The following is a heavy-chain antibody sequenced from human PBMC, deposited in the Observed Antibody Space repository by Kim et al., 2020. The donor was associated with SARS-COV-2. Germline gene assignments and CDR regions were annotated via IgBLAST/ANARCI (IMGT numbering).Heavy chain of an antibody. CDR2: IKSDGSST. D-gene: IGHD5-12*01. V-gene: IGHV3-74*01. Sequence: GGSLRLSCAASGFTLSSYWMHWVRQAPGKGLVWVSRIKSDGSSTTYADSVKGRFTVSRDNAKNTLYLQMNSLRAEDTAVYYCARGTDVATNGFYFDYWGQGTLVTVSS. J-gene: IGHJ4*02. CDR3: ARGTDVATNGFYFDY. CDR1: GFTLSSYW.